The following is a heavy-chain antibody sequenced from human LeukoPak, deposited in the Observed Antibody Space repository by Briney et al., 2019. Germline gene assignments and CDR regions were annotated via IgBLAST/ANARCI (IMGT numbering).Heavy chain of an antibody. CDR3: ARVLVSMVRGPLDY. J-gene: IGHJ4*02. Sequence: PGGSLRLSCAASGSTFSSYIMNWVRQAPGKGLEWVASISRNSTYIHYADSVKGRFTISRDNAKNSLYLQMNSLRAEDTAVYYCARVLVSMVRGPLDYWGQGTLVTVSS. D-gene: IGHD3-10*01. V-gene: IGHV3-21*01. CDR2: ISRNSTYI. CDR1: GSTFSSYI.